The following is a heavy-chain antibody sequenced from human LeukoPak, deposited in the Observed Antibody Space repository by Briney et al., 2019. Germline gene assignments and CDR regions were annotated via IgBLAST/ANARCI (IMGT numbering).Heavy chain of an antibody. J-gene: IGHJ4*02. V-gene: IGHV3-30*04. CDR1: GFGFSNYA. CDR2: ISYDGSNE. Sequence: GGSLRLSCAASGFGFSNYAVHWVRLAPGKGLDWVAAISYDGSNEYYADSVKGRFTISRDNSKNTLFLQMNSLRAEDTAVYYCAKTFYTQYFGEVFDYWGQGTLVTVSS. CDR3: AKTFYTQYFGEVFDY. D-gene: IGHD3-10*01.